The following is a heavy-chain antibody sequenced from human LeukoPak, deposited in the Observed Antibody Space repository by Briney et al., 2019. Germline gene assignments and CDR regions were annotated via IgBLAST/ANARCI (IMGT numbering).Heavy chain of an antibody. CDR2: FDPEDGET. D-gene: IGHD3-3*01. Sequence: GASVKVSCKASGYTLTELSMHWVRQAPGKGLEWMGGFDPEDGETIYAQKFQGRVTMTEDASTDTAYMELSSLRSEDTAVYYCATGPPVKYYDFWSGPDYWGQGTLVTVSS. V-gene: IGHV1-24*01. CDR1: GYTLTELS. J-gene: IGHJ4*02. CDR3: ATGPPVKYYDFWSGPDY.